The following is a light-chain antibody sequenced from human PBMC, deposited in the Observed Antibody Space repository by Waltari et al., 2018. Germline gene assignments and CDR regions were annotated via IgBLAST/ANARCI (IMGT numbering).Light chain of an antibody. J-gene: IGKJ3*01. V-gene: IGKV1-27*01. CDR1: QVISNY. CDR3: QKYNSALFT. CDR2: GAS. Sequence: DSQMTQSPSSLSASVGDTVTITCRANQVISNYLAWYQQKPGKVPKLLIFGASRLQPGVPSRFIGSGSGTHFTLTITTLQPEDVATYYCQKYNSALFTFGPGTKVHI.